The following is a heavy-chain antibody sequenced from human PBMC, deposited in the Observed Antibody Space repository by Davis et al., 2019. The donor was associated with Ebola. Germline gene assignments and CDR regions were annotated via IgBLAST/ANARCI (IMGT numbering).Heavy chain of an antibody. D-gene: IGHD3-3*01. J-gene: IGHJ4*02. CDR1: GFTFSSYG. CDR3: ARGDDFWSGYIDY. Sequence: GESLKISCAASGFTFSSYGMHWVRQAPGKGLEWVAVIWYDGSNKYYADSVKGRFTISRDNSKNTLYLQMNSLRAEDTAVYYCARGDDFWSGYIDYWGQGTLVTVSS. V-gene: IGHV3-33*01. CDR2: IWYDGSNK.